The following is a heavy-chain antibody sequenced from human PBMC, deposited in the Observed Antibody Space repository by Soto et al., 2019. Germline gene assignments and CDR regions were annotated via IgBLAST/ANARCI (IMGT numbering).Heavy chain of an antibody. CDR1: GGSFSGYY. V-gene: IGHV4-34*01. J-gene: IGHJ6*02. CDR2: INHSGNT. Sequence: SETLSLTCAVYGGSFSGYYWSWLRQPPGKGPEWIGEINHSGNTKYTPSLESRVTISVDTSKNQFSLKLNSVSAADTAVYYCARTSGMDVWSQGATVTVSS. CDR3: ARTSGMDV.